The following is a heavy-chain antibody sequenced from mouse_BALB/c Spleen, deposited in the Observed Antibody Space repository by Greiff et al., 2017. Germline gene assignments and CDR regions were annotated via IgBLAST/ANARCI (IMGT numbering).Heavy chain of an antibody. Sequence: EVNVVESGGGLVQPGGSLRLSCATSGFTFTDYYMSWVRQPPGKALEWLGFIRNKANGYTTEYSASVKGRFTISRDNSQSILYLQMNTLRAEDSATYYCARDMEAMDYWGQGTSVTVSS. J-gene: IGHJ4*01. V-gene: IGHV7-3*02. CDR1: GFTFTDYY. CDR3: ARDMEAMDY. CDR2: IRNKANGYTT.